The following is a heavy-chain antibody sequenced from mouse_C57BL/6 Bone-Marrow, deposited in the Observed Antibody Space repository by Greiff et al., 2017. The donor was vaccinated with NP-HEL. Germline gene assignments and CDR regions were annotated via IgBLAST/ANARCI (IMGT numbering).Heavy chain of an antibody. CDR1: EYEFPSHD. CDR3: ARLAPYYYGSSYDWYFEV. Sequence: EVKLVESGGGLVQPGESLKLSCESNEYEFPSHDMSWVRKTPEKRLELVAAINSDGGSTYYPDTMERRFIISRDNTKKTLYLQMSSLRSEDTALYYCARLAPYYYGSSYDWYFEVWGTGTTVTVSS. D-gene: IGHD1-1*01. CDR2: INSDGGST. J-gene: IGHJ1*03. V-gene: IGHV5-2*01.